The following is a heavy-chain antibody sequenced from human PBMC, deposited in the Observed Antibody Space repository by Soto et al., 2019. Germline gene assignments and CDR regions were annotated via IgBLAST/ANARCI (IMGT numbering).Heavy chain of an antibody. CDR3: ARDGVVPTMD. V-gene: IGHV1-2*02. J-gene: IGHJ4*02. CDR1: GNSFTGYY. Sequence: QVQMVQSGAEVKKPGASVKVSCKASGNSFTGYYVHWVRQAPGQGLEWMGWINPKSGGTKYAQKFQGRVTMTRDTSINAAYMELSSLSSDDTAVYFCARDGVVPTMDWGQGTLVTVSS. CDR2: INPKSGGT. D-gene: IGHD5-12*01.